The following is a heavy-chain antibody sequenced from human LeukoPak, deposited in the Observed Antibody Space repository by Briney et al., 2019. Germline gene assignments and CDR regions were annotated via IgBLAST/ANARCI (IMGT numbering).Heavy chain of an antibody. Sequence: SVKVPCKASGGTFSSYAINWVRQAPGQGLEWMGGIIPIFGTANYAQKFQGRVTITADKSTSTAYMELSSLRSEDTAVYYCASLYGDYNIYYYYYYMDVWGKGTTVTVSS. J-gene: IGHJ6*03. V-gene: IGHV1-69*06. CDR3: ASLYGDYNIYYYYYYMDV. D-gene: IGHD4-17*01. CDR1: GGTFSSYA. CDR2: IIPIFGTA.